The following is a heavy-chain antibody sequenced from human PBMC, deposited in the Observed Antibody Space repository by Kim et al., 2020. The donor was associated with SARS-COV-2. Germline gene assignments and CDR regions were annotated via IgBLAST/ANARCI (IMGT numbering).Heavy chain of an antibody. V-gene: IGHV3-23*01. Sequence: GGSLRLSCAASGFTFSSYAMSWVRQAPGKGLEWVSAISGSGGSTYYADSVKGRFTISRDNSKNTLYLQMNSLRAEDTAVYYCAKGVITMVRGVIRWFDPWGQGTLVTVSS. CDR2: ISGSGGST. D-gene: IGHD3-10*01. CDR1: GFTFSSYA. CDR3: AKGVITMVRGVIRWFDP. J-gene: IGHJ5*02.